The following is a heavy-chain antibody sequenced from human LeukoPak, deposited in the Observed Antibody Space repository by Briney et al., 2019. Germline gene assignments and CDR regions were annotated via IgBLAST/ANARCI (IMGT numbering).Heavy chain of an antibody. J-gene: IGHJ6*03. CDR3: ARSFPYGDYSFIYYYYYYMDV. V-gene: IGHV3-74*01. D-gene: IGHD4-17*01. CDR2: INSDGSST. CDR1: GFTFSSYW. Sequence: PGGSLRLSCAASGFTFSSYWMHWVRQAPGKGLVWVSRINSDGSSTSYADSVKGRFTTSRDNDKNTLYLQMNSLRAEDTAVYYCARSFPYGDYSFIYYYYYYMDVWGKGTTVTVSS.